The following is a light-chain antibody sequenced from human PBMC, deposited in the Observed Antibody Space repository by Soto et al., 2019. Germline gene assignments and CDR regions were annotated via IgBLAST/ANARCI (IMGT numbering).Light chain of an antibody. Sequence: DIQMTQSPPTLSASVGDRVTITCRASQSIRHYLAWYQQMPGKAPKLLIYGASTLQSGVPSRFSGSGSGTEFTLTISSLQPDDFGTYFCQHHNSYSQTFGQGIKVEIE. CDR1: QSIRHY. CDR2: GAS. J-gene: IGKJ1*01. CDR3: QHHNSYSQT. V-gene: IGKV1-5*01.